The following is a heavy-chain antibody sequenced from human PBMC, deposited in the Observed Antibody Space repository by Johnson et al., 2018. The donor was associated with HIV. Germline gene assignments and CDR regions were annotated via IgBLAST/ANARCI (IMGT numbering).Heavy chain of an antibody. CDR3: ALEAVRSTDAFDI. J-gene: IGHJ3*02. CDR2: ILYDGSNK. CDR1: GFTFSGSA. Sequence: QVQLVESGGGLVQPGVSLKLSCVASGFTFSGSALHWVRQASGKGLEWVAVILYDGSNKYYADSVKGRFTISRDNSKNTLYLQTNSLRAEDTAVYYCALEAVRSTDAFDIWGQGTMVIVSS. D-gene: IGHD3-10*01. V-gene: IGHV3-30-3*01.